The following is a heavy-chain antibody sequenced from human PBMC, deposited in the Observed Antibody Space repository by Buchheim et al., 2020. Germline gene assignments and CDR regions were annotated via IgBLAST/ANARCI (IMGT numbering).Heavy chain of an antibody. D-gene: IGHD6-19*01. CDR3: AKEYRSDWTGFDY. CDR2: ISAGGETP. V-gene: IGHV3-23*01. CDR1: GFTFSAYP. J-gene: IGHJ4*02. Sequence: EVLLLESGGGLVPPGGSLRVSCAASGFTFSAYPMSWVRQAPGKGLEWVCAISAGGETPYYADSVKGRFTISRGNSKNTLHLQMNILGAEDTAVYYCAKEYRSDWTGFDYWGQG.